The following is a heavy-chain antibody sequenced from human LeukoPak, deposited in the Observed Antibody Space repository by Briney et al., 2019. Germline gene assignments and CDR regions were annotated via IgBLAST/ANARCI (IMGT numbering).Heavy chain of an antibody. Sequence: SGPAPVKPTQTLTLTCTFSGFSLSTRGVRVGWIRQPPRKALEWLALIYWDDDKRYSPSLKSRLTITKDTSKNQVVLTMTNMDPVDTATYYCAHSRYYYGSGSPLDYYYYMDVWGKGTTVTVSS. J-gene: IGHJ6*03. V-gene: IGHV2-5*02. CDR2: IYWDDDK. CDR3: AHSRYYYGSGSPLDYYYYMDV. D-gene: IGHD3-10*01. CDR1: GFSLSTRGVR.